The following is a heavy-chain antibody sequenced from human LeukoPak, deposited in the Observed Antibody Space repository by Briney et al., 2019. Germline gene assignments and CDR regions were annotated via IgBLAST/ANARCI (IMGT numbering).Heavy chain of an antibody. CDR2: IKQEGSEK. J-gene: IGHJ4*02. Sequence: GGSLRLSCAASGFTFSSYWMSWVRQAPGKGLEGVANIKQEGSEKYYVDSVKGRFTISRDNAKNSLYLQMNSLRAEDTAVYYCASHHSWELQGAFDYWGQGTLVTVSS. D-gene: IGHD1-26*01. CDR1: GFTFSSYW. V-gene: IGHV3-7*01. CDR3: ASHHSWELQGAFDY.